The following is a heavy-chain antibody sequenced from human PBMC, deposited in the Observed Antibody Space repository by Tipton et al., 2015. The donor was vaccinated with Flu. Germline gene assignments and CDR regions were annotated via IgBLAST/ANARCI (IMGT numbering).Heavy chain of an antibody. Sequence: GLVKPSETLSLTCTVSGGSINSYFWSWIRQPPGRGLEWIGYFSFAGGTNYNPSLKSRVTISVDTSKTQVSLRLSSVTAADTAVYYCARDRRTYTTGDYPVRYLDLWGPGTLVAVSS. D-gene: IGHD4-17*01. CDR1: GGSINSYF. J-gene: IGHJ4*02. CDR3: ARDRRTYTTGDYPVRYLDL. CDR2: FSFAGGT. V-gene: IGHV4-59*01.